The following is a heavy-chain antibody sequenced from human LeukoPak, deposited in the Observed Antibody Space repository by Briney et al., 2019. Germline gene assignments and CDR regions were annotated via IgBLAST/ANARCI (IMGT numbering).Heavy chain of an antibody. CDR2: ISAYNGNT. D-gene: IGHD6-13*01. Sequence: GASVKVSCKASGYTFTSYGISWVRQAPGQGLEWMGWISAYNGNTNYAQKLQGRVTMTTDTSTSTAYMELRSLRSDDTAVYYCARSRADSSSWYLGGGYWGQGTLVTVSS. CDR3: ARSRADSSSWYLGGGY. J-gene: IGHJ4*02. V-gene: IGHV1-18*01. CDR1: GYTFTSYG.